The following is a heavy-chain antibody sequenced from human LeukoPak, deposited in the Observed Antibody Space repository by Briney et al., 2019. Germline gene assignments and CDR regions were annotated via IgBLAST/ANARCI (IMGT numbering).Heavy chain of an antibody. CDR2: IYPRDGST. J-gene: IGHJ4*02. CDR3: ARDQEAFDY. V-gene: IGHV1-46*01. Sequence: GASVKVSCKASGYSFTSNYIHWVRQAPGQGLEWMGMIYPRDGSTSYAQKFQGRVTVTRDTSTGTVHMELSGLRSEDTAVYCARDQEAFDYWGQGTLVTVSS. CDR1: GYSFTSNY.